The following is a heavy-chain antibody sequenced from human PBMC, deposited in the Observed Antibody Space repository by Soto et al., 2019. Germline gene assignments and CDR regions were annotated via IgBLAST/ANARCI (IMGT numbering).Heavy chain of an antibody. Sequence: PSETLSLTCTVSGGSISSYYWSWIRQPPGKGLEWIGYIYYSGSTNYNPSLKSRVTISVDTSKNQFSLKLSSVTAADTAVYYCARAIEGYYDSSGYPPPSPFDYWGQGTLVTVSS. CDR1: GGSISSYY. D-gene: IGHD3-22*01. CDR2: IYYSGST. CDR3: ARAIEGYYDSSGYPPPSPFDY. V-gene: IGHV4-59*08. J-gene: IGHJ4*02.